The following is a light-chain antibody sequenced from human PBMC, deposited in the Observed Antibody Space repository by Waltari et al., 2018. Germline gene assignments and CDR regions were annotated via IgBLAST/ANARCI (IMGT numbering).Light chain of an antibody. CDR1: KYISNY. Sequence: AFRMTQSTFSLSASTGDRVTITCRASKYISNYLSWFQQRPGKAPKLLIYEASTLQRGVPSRFSGSGSGTDFTLTITSLQSDDFATYYCQQYVNYPRTFGQGTRVEIE. J-gene: IGKJ1*01. V-gene: IGKV1-8*01. CDR2: EAS. CDR3: QQYVNYPRT.